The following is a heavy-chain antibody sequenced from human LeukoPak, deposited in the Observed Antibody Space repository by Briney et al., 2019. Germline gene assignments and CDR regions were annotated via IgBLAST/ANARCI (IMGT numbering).Heavy chain of an antibody. CDR1: GGSFSSNSYY. D-gene: IGHD2-15*01. J-gene: IGHJ5*02. CDR3: ARDLRYCSGGNCFSGNWFDP. CDR2: IYYSGST. V-gene: IGHV4-61*01. Sequence: SETLSLTCTVSGGSFSSNSYYWSWIRQPPGRGLEWIGYIYYSGSTNYNPSLKSRVTISVDTSKNQFSLKLSSVTAADTAVYYCARDLRYCSGGNCFSGNWFDPWGQGTLVTVSS.